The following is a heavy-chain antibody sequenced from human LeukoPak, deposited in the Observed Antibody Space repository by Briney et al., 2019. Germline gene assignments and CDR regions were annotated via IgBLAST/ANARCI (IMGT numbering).Heavy chain of an antibody. D-gene: IGHD3-10*01. J-gene: IGHJ4*02. V-gene: IGHV4-59*08. CDR3: ARLGYVSGNY. Sequence: SETLSLTCTVSGGSINSYYWSWIRQPPGRGLEWIGYIYYSGSTNYNPSLKSRVTISVDTSKNQFSLKLSSVTAADTAVYYCARLGYVSGNYWGQGTLVTVSS. CDR2: IYYSGST. CDR1: GGSINSYY.